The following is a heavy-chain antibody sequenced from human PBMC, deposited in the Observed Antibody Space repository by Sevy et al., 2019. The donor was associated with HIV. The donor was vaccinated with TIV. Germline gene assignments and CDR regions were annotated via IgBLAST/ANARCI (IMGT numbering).Heavy chain of an antibody. J-gene: IGHJ4*02. CDR2: ISGTGDYP. V-gene: IGHV3-23*01. Sequence: GGSLRLSCAASGFTFSNFAMGWVRQAPGKGLDWISVISGTGDYPYYADSVKGRFTISRDNSKNTLFLQMNSLRAEDTAIFYCAKKMGGGSGMAFLVDYWGQGTLVTVSS. CDR1: GFTFSNFA. CDR3: AKKMGGGSGMAFLVDY. D-gene: IGHD5-18*01.